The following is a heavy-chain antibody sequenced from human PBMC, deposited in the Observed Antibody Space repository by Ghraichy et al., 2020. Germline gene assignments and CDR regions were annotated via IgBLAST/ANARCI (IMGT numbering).Heavy chain of an antibody. CDR3: ARQAAAGFDY. D-gene: IGHD6-13*01. J-gene: IGHJ4*02. CDR1: GFTVSSNY. CDR2: IYSGGRT. Sequence: GGSLRLSCAASGFTVSSNYMSWVRQAPGKGLEWVSVIYSGGRTYYADSVKGRFTISRDNSKNTLYLQMNRLRAEDTAVYYCARQAAAGFDYWGQGALVTVSS. V-gene: IGHV3-53*01.